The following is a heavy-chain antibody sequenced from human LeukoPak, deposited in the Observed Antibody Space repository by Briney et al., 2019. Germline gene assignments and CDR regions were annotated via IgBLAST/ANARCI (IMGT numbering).Heavy chain of an antibody. D-gene: IGHD2-2*02. J-gene: IGHJ5*02. Sequence: SETLSLTCTVSGGSISSYYWSWIRQPPGKGLEWIGEINHSGSTNYNPSLKSRVTISVDTSKTQFSLKLSSVTAADTAVYYCARGMLGCSSTSCYKIDGNWFDPWGQGTLVTVSS. V-gene: IGHV4-34*01. CDR3: ARGMLGCSSTSCYKIDGNWFDP. CDR1: GGSISSYY. CDR2: INHSGST.